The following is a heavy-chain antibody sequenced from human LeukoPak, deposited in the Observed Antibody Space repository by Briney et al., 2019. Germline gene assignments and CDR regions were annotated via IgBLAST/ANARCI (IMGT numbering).Heavy chain of an antibody. CDR2: INHSGST. CDR3: ARHGRRYIAAAGNSGLHYAFDI. D-gene: IGHD6-13*01. J-gene: IGHJ3*02. CDR1: GGSFGGYY. Sequence: SETLSLTCAVYGGSFGGYYWSWIRQPPGKGLEWIGEINHSGSTNYNPSLKSRVTISVDTSKNQFSLKLSSVTATDTAVYYCARHGRRYIAAAGNSGLHYAFDIWGQGTMVTVSS. V-gene: IGHV4-34*01.